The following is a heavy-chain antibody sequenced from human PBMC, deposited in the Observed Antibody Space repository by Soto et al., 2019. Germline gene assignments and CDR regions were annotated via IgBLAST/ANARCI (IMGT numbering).Heavy chain of an antibody. V-gene: IGHV2-5*02. CDR2: IYWDDDE. Sequence: QITLKESGPTLVKPTQTLTLTCSFSGFSLTTDGVGVGWVRQPPGEALEWLALIYWDDDERYSPSLKTRLTITKDPSKNQGVLIMTNMDPVDTATYYCAHSRNLITEDAQVGDFDYWGQGTLVTVSS. CDR1: GFSLTTDGVG. D-gene: IGHD3-10*01. CDR3: AHSRNLITEDAQVGDFDY. J-gene: IGHJ4*02.